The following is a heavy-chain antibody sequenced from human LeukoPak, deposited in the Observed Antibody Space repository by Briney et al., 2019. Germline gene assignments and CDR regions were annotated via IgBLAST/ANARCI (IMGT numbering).Heavy chain of an antibody. CDR1: GGSVSSYY. CDR2: IYYSGST. J-gene: IGHJ4*02. CDR3: ARLGGDYYGSGSYFI. D-gene: IGHD3-10*01. Sequence: ASETLSLTCTVSGGSVSSYYWSWIRQPPGKGLEWIGYIYYSGSTNYNPSLKSRVTISVDTSKNQFSLKLSSVTAADTAVYYCARLGGDYYGSGSYFIWGQGTLVTVSS. V-gene: IGHV4-59*08.